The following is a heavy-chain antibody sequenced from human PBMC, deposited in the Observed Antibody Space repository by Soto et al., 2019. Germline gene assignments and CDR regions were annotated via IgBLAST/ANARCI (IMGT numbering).Heavy chain of an antibody. CDR3: ARDGSSSWYSYYYNGMDV. D-gene: IGHD6-13*01. V-gene: IGHV3-7*05. CDR2: INQDGSEK. Sequence: EVQLVESGGGLAQPGGSLRLSCAASGFTFSSYWMSWVRQAPGKGLEWVANINQDGSEKFYVDSVKGRFTISRDNAKKSLYLQMNTLRVEDTAVYYCARDGSSSWYSYYYNGMDVWGQGTTVTVSS. J-gene: IGHJ6*02. CDR1: GFTFSSYW.